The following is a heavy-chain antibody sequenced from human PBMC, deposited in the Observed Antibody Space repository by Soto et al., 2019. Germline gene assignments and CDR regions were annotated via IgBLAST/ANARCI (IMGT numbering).Heavy chain of an antibody. Sequence: GGSLRLSCAASGLTFRNYAMHWVRQAPGKGLEWVAVIWYNGNNKYYADSVKGRFTVSRDNSRNTLYLQMNSLRVEDTAVYYCARDRAYCGGDCPYYYGLDVWGHGTPVTVSS. CDR3: ARDRAYCGGDCPYYYGLDV. CDR2: IWYNGNNK. CDR1: GLTFRNYA. D-gene: IGHD2-21*02. V-gene: IGHV3-33*01. J-gene: IGHJ6*02.